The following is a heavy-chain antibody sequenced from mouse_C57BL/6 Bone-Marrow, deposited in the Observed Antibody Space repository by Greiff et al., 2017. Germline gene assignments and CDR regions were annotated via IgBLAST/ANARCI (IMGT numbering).Heavy chain of an antibody. D-gene: IGHD1-1*01. CDR3: TTDYGSLYWYFDV. J-gene: IGHJ1*03. CDR2: IDPENGDT. V-gene: IGHV14-4*01. CDR1: GFNIKDDY. Sequence: EVQLQQSGAELVRPGASVKLSCTASGFNIKDDYMHWVKQRPEQGLELIGWIDPENGDTEYASKFQGKATITADTSSNTAYLQLSSLTSEDTAVYYCTTDYGSLYWYFDVWGTGTTVTVSS.